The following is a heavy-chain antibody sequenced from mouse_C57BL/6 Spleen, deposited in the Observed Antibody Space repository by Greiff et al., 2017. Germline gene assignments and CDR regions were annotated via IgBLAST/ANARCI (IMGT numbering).Heavy chain of an antibody. V-gene: IGHV1-80*01. Sequence: VKLQESGAELVKPGASVKISCKASGYAFSSYWMNWVKQRPGNGLEWIGQIYPGDGDTNYNGKFKGKATLTADKSSSTAYMQLSSLTSEDSAVYFCARADDYDGYWYFDVWGTGTTVTVSS. J-gene: IGHJ1*03. CDR3: ARADDYDGYWYFDV. D-gene: IGHD2-4*01. CDR2: IYPGDGDT. CDR1: GYAFSSYW.